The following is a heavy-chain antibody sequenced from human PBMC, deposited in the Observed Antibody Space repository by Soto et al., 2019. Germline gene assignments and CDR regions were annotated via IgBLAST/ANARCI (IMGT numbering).Heavy chain of an antibody. Sequence: EVQLVESGGGLIQPGGSLRLSCAGSGFIVSSYYMSWVRQAPGKGLEWISVIYSGGSTYYADSVKGRFTISRDNSENTLYLQLNGLRAEDTAVYYCVKSGGNGWFADAFDVWGQGTMVTVSS. V-gene: IGHV3-53*01. J-gene: IGHJ3*01. CDR3: VKSGGNGWFADAFDV. CDR1: GFIVSSYY. CDR2: IYSGGST. D-gene: IGHD6-19*01.